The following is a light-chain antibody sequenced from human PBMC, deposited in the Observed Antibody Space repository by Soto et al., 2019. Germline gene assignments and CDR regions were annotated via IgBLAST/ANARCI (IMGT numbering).Light chain of an antibody. CDR2: AAS. J-gene: IGKJ5*01. Sequence: DIQLTQSPSFLSASVGDRVTITCRASQGISSYLAWYQQKPGEAPKFLIYAASTLRGGVPSRFSGSGSGTDFPPTTGTLHPEDFATYYCQGLNDYPSPSGKGTRWEIK. CDR1: QGISSY. CDR3: QGLNDYPSP. V-gene: IGKV1-9*01.